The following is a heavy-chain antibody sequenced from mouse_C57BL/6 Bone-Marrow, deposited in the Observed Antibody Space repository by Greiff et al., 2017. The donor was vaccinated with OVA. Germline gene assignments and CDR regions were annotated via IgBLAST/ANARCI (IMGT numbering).Heavy chain of an antibody. CDR2: IDPETGGT. CDR1: GYTFTDYE. Sequence: QVQLKESGAELVRPGASVTLSCKASGYTFTDYEMHWVKQTPVHGLEWIGAIDPETGGTAYNQKFKGKAILTADKSSSTAYMELRSLTSEDSAVYYCTRLWPYWYFDVWGTGTTVTVSS. V-gene: IGHV1-15*01. D-gene: IGHD1-1*02. J-gene: IGHJ1*03. CDR3: TRLWPYWYFDV.